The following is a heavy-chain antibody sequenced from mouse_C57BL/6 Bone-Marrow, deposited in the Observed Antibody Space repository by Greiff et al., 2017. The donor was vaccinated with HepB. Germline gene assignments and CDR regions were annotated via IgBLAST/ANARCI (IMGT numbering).Heavy chain of an antibody. Sequence: EVQWVESGGGLVKPGGSLKLSCAASGFTFSDYGMHWVRQAPEKGLEWVAYISSGSSTIYYADTVKGRFTISRDNAKNTLFLQMTSLRSEDTAMYYCARGILITTVVARYFDVWGTGTTVTVSS. CDR3: ARGILITTVVARYFDV. D-gene: IGHD1-1*01. V-gene: IGHV5-17*01. J-gene: IGHJ1*03. CDR1: GFTFSDYG. CDR2: ISSGSSTI.